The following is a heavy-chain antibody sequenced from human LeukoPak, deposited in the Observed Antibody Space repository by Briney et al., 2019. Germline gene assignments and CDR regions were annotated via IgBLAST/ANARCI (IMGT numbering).Heavy chain of an antibody. Sequence: ASVKVSCKASGYTFTGYYMHWVRQAPGQGLEWMGWINPNSGGTNYAQKFQGRVTMTRDTSISTAYMELSRLRSDDTAVYYCARGEMLGRYYGSGSYSYYFDYWGQGTLVTVSS. D-gene: IGHD3-10*01. CDR3: ARGEMLGRYYGSGSYSYYFDY. V-gene: IGHV1-2*02. CDR2: INPNSGGT. J-gene: IGHJ4*02. CDR1: GYTFTGYY.